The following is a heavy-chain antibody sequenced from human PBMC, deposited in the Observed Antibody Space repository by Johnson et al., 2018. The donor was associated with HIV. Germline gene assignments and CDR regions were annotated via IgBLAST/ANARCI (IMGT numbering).Heavy chain of an antibody. J-gene: IGHJ3*02. CDR2: IYSGGSR. Sequence: VQLVESGGGLVKPGGSLRLSCAASGFTFSNAWMTWVRQAPGRGLEWVSVIYSGGSRHYRDSVKGRFTVSRDSSRNTVYLQMNSLRAEDTAVYYCARAVLWFGDHVFDMWGQGTMVTVSS. D-gene: IGHD3-10*01. CDR1: GFTFSNAW. CDR3: ARAVLWFGDHVFDM. V-gene: IGHV3-66*01.